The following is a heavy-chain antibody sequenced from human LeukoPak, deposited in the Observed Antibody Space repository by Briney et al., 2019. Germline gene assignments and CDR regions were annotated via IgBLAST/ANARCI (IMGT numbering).Heavy chain of an antibody. CDR3: ARDRRVYGSGSSFDY. Sequence: GGSLRLSCAASRFTFSIYWMSWVRQAPGQGLEWVANIKQDGSEKYYVDSVRGRFTISRDNAKNSLYLQMNSLRAEDTAAYYCARDRRVYGSGSSFDYWGQGTLVTVSS. D-gene: IGHD3-10*01. CDR1: RFTFSIYW. V-gene: IGHV3-7*01. J-gene: IGHJ4*02. CDR2: IKQDGSEK.